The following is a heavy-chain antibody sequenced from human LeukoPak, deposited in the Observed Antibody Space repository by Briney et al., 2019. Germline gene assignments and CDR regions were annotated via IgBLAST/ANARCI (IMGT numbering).Heavy chain of an antibody. J-gene: IGHJ4*02. D-gene: IGHD3-10*01. CDR1: GGSFSGYY. CDR2: INHSGST. Sequence: PSETLSLTCAVYGGSFSGYYWSWIRQPPGKGLEWIGEINHSGSTNYNPSRKSRVTISVDTSKNQFSLKLSSVTAADTAVYYCARTPHYYGSGSYSVDYWGQGTLVTVSS. V-gene: IGHV4-34*01. CDR3: ARTPHYYGSGSYSVDY.